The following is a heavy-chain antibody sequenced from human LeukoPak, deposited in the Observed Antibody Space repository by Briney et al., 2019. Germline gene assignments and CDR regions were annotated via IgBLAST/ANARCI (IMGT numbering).Heavy chain of an antibody. J-gene: IGHJ6*03. CDR3: ARVSGILVGATYYYYYMDV. CDR2: IYYSGST. CDR1: GGSISSSSYY. Sequence: SETLSLTCTVSGGSISSSSYYWGWIRQPPGKGLEWIGSIYYSGSTYYNPSLKSRVTISTDTPKNQFSLKLSSVTAADTAVYYCARVSGILVGATYYYYYMDVWGKGTTVTISS. D-gene: IGHD1-26*01. V-gene: IGHV4-39*01.